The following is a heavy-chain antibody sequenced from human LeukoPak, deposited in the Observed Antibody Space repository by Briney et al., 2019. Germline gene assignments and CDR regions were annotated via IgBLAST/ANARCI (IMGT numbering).Heavy chain of an antibody. V-gene: IGHV4-59*01. CDR2: IYYSGST. Sequence: SETLSLTCTVSGGSISSYYWSWIRQPPGKGLEWIGYIYYSGSTNYNPSLKSRVTISVDTSKNQFSLKLSSVTAADTAVYYCAREQVRRQQLITNWFDPWGQGTLVTVSS. D-gene: IGHD6-13*01. J-gene: IGHJ5*02. CDR3: AREQVRRQQLITNWFDP. CDR1: GGSISSYY.